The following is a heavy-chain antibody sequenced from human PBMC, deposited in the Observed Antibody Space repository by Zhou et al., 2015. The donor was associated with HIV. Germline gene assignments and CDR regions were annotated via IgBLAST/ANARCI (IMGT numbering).Heavy chain of an antibody. Sequence: QVQLVQSGAEEKKPGASVKVSCKAAGYSFTNYAMHWVRQAPGQRLEWMGWIDAGNGNTKCSQKFQGRVTITADESTSTAYMELSSLRSEDTAVYYCARVKAVAGKFYFDYWGQGTLVTVSS. CDR1: GYSFTNYA. J-gene: IGHJ4*02. D-gene: IGHD6-19*01. CDR3: ARVKAVAGKFYFDY. CDR2: IDAGNGNT. V-gene: IGHV1-3*05.